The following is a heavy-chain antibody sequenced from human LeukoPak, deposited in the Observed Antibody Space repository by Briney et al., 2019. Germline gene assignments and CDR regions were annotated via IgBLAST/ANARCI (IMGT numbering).Heavy chain of an antibody. V-gene: IGHV3-21*01. CDR2: ISSSSSYI. J-gene: IGHJ4*02. CDR3: ARAAAYCGGDCYSYFDY. CDR1: GFTFSSYS. Sequence: GGSLRLSCAASGFTFSSYSMNWVRQAPGKGLEWVSSISSSSSYIYYADSVKGRFTISRDNSKNTLYLQMNSLRAEDTAVYYCARAAAYCGGDCYSYFDYWGQGTLVTVSS. D-gene: IGHD2-21*02.